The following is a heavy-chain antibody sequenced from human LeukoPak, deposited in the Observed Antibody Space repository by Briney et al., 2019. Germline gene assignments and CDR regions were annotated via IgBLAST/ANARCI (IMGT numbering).Heavy chain of an antibody. CDR3: ARDGPIAVASNYFDY. V-gene: IGHV4-59*01. D-gene: IGHD6-19*01. J-gene: IGHJ4*02. Sequence: TSETLSLTCTVSGGSISSYYWSWIRQPPGKGLEWIGYIYYSGSTNYNPSLKSRVTISVDTSKNQFSLKLSSVTAADTAVYYCARDGPIAVASNYFDYWGQGTLVTVSS. CDR1: GGSISSYY. CDR2: IYYSGST.